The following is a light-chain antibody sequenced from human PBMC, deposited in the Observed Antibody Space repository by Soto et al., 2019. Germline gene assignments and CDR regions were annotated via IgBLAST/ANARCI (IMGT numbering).Light chain of an antibody. CDR1: QSVAFSS. J-gene: IGKJ1*01. Sequence: EIVLTQSPGTLSLSPGETATLSCRASQSVAFSSLTWYQQKPGQAPGLLICGSSIRATGTPDRFSGSGSGTDFTLTISRLEPEDFAVYYCHYGSSPPWTFGQGTKVDIK. CDR2: GSS. V-gene: IGKV3-20*01. CDR3: HYGSSPPWT.